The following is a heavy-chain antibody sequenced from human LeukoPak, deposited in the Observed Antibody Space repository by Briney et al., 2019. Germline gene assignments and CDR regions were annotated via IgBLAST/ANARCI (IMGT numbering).Heavy chain of an antibody. D-gene: IGHD3-22*01. CDR1: GYTFTSYY. CDR2: VNPSGGST. Sequence: GASVEVSCKASGYTFTSYYMHWVRQAPRQGLEWMGIVNPSGGSTSYAQKFQGRVTMTRDTSTSTVYMELSSLRSEDTAVYYCARAVYYDSSGYPNFDYWGQGTLVTVSS. V-gene: IGHV1-46*01. J-gene: IGHJ4*02. CDR3: ARAVYYDSSGYPNFDY.